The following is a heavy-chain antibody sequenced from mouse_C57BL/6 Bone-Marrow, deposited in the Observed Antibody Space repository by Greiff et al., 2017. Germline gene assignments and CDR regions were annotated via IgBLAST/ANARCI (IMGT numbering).Heavy chain of an antibody. V-gene: IGHV5-12*01. J-gene: IGHJ1*03. D-gene: IGHD4-1*01. Sequence: EVMLVESGGGLVQPGGSLKLSCAASGFTFSDYYMYWVRQTPEKRLEWVAYISNGGGSTYYPDTVKGRFTISRDNAKNTLYLQMSRLKSEDTAMYYCARQANWDWYFDVWGTGTTVTVSS. CDR3: ARQANWDWYFDV. CDR1: GFTFSDYY. CDR2: ISNGGGST.